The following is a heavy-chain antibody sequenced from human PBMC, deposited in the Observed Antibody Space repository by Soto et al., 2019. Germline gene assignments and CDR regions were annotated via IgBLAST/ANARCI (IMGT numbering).Heavy chain of an antibody. CDR1: GDSIGNNNW. V-gene: IGHV4-4*02. D-gene: IGHD3-10*01. CDR3: AHTIGAGSYVPY. CDR2: IHHSGNT. J-gene: IGHJ4*02. Sequence: QVQLQESGPGLVKPSGTLSLTCAVSGDSIGNNNWWSWVRQPPGKGLEWIGEIHHSGNTNYNPSLKSRVSVSVEKYKNQFSLNLRSVTAADTAVYYCAHTIGAGSYVPYWGQGNLVTVSS.